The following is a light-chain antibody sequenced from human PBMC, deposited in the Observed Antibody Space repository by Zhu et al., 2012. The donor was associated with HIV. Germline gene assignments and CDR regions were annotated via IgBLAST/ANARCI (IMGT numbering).Light chain of an antibody. CDR1: QSVSSNY. CDR2: GAS. V-gene: IGKV3-20*01. Sequence: EVVLTQSPDTLSLSPGDRATLACRASQSVSSNYLIWYQQKPGQAPRPLIYGASDRASGVPDRFSGGGSGTDFTLSISRLEPEDFAVYYCHQYDNSWTFGQGTKVEIK. J-gene: IGKJ1*01. CDR3: HQYDNSWT.